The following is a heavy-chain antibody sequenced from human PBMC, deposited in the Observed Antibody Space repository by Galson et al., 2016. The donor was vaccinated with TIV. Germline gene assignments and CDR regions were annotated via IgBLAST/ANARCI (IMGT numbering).Heavy chain of an antibody. J-gene: IGHJ6*02. CDR1: GYTFSDYY. Sequence: SVKVSCKASGYTFSDYYMHWVRQAPGQGLVWMGRINPNSGGTHYAQNLQGRVTMTRDTAISTGYMELSRLRSDNTAVYYCAIERGPGYCDSSSCDGYYGLDGWGQGTTVTVSS. CDR2: INPNSGGT. V-gene: IGHV1-2*06. D-gene: IGHD2-2*03. CDR3: AIERGPGYCDSSSCDGYYGLDG.